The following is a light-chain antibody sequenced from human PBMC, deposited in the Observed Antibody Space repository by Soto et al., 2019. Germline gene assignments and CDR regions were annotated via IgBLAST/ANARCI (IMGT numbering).Light chain of an antibody. Sequence: DIQMTQSPSSLSASVGDRVTMTCQASQNINTYLNWYQQRPGQAPKLLIYDASILEPGVPSRVSGSGAGTEFTFTIDSLQPEDIATYYCQQYDDPALTFGGGTKVE. CDR3: QQYDDPALT. CDR1: QNINTY. CDR2: DAS. J-gene: IGKJ4*01. V-gene: IGKV1-33*01.